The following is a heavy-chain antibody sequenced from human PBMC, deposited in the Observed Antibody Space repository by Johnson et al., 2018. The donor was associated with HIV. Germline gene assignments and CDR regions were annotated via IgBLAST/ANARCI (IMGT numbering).Heavy chain of an antibody. D-gene: IGHD3-10*01. Sequence: VQLVESGGGVVQPGRSLRLSCAASGFTFSSYGMHWVRQAPGKGLEWVGRIKSKSDGGTTDSAAPVKGRFTISRDDSKNTLYLQMNSLKTEDTAVYYCTTGISWFGAITFDIWGQGTMVTVSS. CDR1: GFTFSSYG. J-gene: IGHJ3*02. CDR2: IKSKSDGGTT. CDR3: TTGISWFGAITFDI. V-gene: IGHV3-15*01.